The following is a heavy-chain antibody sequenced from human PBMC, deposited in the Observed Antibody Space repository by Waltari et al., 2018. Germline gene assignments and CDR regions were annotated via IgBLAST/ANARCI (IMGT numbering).Heavy chain of an antibody. CDR2: ISYDGSNK. CDR1: GFTFSSYA. V-gene: IGHV3-30-3*01. CDR3: ARAQGSSYAFDI. Sequence: QVQLVASGGGVVQPGRSLRLPCAASGFTFSSYAMHWARQAPGKGLEWVAVISYDGSNKYYADSVKGRFTISRDNSKNTLYLQMNSLRAEDTAVYYCARAQGSSYAFDIWDQGTMVTVSS. J-gene: IGHJ3*02. D-gene: IGHD6-6*01.